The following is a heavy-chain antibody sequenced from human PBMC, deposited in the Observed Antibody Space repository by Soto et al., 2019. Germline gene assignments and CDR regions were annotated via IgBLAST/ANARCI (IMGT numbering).Heavy chain of an antibody. D-gene: IGHD3-3*02. CDR2: MFYGVST. CDR1: GSSINSSCDY. J-gene: IGHJ4*02. V-gene: IGHV4-39*01. Sequence: PXASLSLTCTVSGSSINSSCDYWGWIRQPPGKGLEWIGSMFYGVSTYYNPSLKSRVTVSVDTSKNQFSLNLRSVTAADTAVYYCARLPSRHLVDYWGQGTLVTVSS. CDR3: ARLPSRHLVDY.